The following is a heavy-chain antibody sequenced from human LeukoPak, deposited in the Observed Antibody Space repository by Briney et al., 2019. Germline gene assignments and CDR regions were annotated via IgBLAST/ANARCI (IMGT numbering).Heavy chain of an antibody. CDR2: IKQDGSEK. V-gene: IGHV3-7*01. CDR3: ARTCSGGSCYRTSQYYFDY. D-gene: IGHD2-15*01. Sequence: GGSLRLSCAASGFTFSSYWMSWVRQAPGKGLEWVANIKQDGSEKYYVDSVKGRFTISRDNAKNSLYLQMNSLRAEDTAVYYCARTCSGGSCYRTSQYYFDYWGQGTLVTVFS. J-gene: IGHJ4*02. CDR1: GFTFSSYW.